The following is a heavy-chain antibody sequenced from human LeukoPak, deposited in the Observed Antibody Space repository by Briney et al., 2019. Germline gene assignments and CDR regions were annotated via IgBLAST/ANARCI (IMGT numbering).Heavy chain of an antibody. CDR3: ARIPEEYQLPYIPYFDY. D-gene: IGHD2-2*01. Sequence: ASVKVSCKASGYTFTSYDINWVRQATGQGLEWMGWMNPNSGNTGYAQKFQGRVTMTRNTSISTAYMELSSLRSEDTAVYYCARIPEEYQLPYIPYFDYWGQGTLVTVSS. V-gene: IGHV1-8*01. J-gene: IGHJ4*02. CDR1: GYTFTSYD. CDR2: MNPNSGNT.